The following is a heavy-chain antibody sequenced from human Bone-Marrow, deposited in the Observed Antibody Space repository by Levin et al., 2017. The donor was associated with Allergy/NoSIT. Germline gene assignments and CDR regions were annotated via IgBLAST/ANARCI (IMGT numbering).Heavy chain of an antibody. CDR1: GYTFTDYG. V-gene: IGHV1-18*01. CDR2: INVNSGHT. Sequence: VASVKVSCKASGYTFTDYGISWVRQAPGQGLEWMGWINVNSGHTNYVQKFQGRVTMTTDTSTKTAYMELRSLRSDDTAIYYCARGFDRWGQGTLVTVSS. J-gene: IGHJ4*02. CDR3: ARGFDR.